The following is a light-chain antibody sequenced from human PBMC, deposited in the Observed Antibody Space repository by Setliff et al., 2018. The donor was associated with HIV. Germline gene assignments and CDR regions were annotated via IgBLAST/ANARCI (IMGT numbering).Light chain of an antibody. CDR1: SSDVGSYNY. CDR3: SSYASSSTLPYV. CDR2: DVS. V-gene: IGLV2-14*03. J-gene: IGLJ1*01. Sequence: QSVLTQPASMSGSPGQSITISCTGTSSDVGSYNYVSWYQQYPGKAPKLMIYDVSNRPSGVSNRFSGSKSGNTASLTISGLQAEDEANYYCSSYASSSTLPYVFGTGTKVTVL.